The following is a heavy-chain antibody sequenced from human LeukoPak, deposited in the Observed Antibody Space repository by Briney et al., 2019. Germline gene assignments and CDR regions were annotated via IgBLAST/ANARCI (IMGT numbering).Heavy chain of an antibody. CDR3: ACRSVTTHKTPFDY. CDR2: ISYDGSNK. CDR1: GFTFSSYG. V-gene: IGHV3-30*03. D-gene: IGHD4-17*01. J-gene: IGHJ4*02. Sequence: GGSLRLSCAASGFTFSSYGVHWVRQAPGKGLEWVAVISYDGSNKYYADSVKGRFTISRDNSKNTLYLQMNSLRAEDTAVYYCACRSVTTHKTPFDYWGQGTLVTVSS.